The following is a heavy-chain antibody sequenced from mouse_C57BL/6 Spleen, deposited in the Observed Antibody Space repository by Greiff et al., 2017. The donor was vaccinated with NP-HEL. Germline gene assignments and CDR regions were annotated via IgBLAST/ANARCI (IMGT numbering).Heavy chain of an antibody. J-gene: IGHJ3*01. V-gene: IGHV1-19*01. D-gene: IGHD1-1*01. CDR2: INPYNGGT. CDR1: GYTFTDYY. Sequence: EVQLQQSGPVLVKPGASVKMSCKASGYTFTDYYMNWVKQSHGKSLEWIGVINPYNGGTSYNQKFKGKATLTVDKSSSTAYMELNSLTSEDSAVYYCASPPYYGSSPPFAYWGQGTLVTVSA. CDR3: ASPPYYGSSPPFAY.